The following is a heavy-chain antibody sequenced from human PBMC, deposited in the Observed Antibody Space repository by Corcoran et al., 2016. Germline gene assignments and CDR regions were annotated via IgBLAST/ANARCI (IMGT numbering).Heavy chain of an antibody. J-gene: IGHJ5*02. V-gene: IGHV4-34*01. CDR3: ARTDSNPHPGRGWFDP. Sequence: QVQLQQWGAGLLKPSETLSLTCAVYGGSFSGYYWSWIRQPPGKGLEWIGEINHSGSTNYNPSLKSRVTISVDTSKNQFSLKLSSVTAADTAVYYCARTDSNPHPGRGWFDPWGQGTLVTVSS. D-gene: IGHD3-10*01. CDR1: GGSFSGYY. CDR2: INHSGST.